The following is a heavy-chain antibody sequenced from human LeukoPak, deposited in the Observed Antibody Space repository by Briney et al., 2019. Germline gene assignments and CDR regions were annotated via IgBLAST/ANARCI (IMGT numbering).Heavy chain of an antibody. J-gene: IGHJ4*02. CDR1: GFTFANYV. CDR2: TSPDEGLK. V-gene: IGHV3-30*04. D-gene: IGHD1-26*01. Sequence: GGSLRLSCAASGFTFANYVTHWVRQAPGKGLEWVAVTSPDEGLKFYGDSVKGRFTISRDNSKNTMYLQMNNLRDEDTAVYYCTRDPILGAPDYFDCWGQGSLVTVSS. CDR3: TRDPILGAPDYFDC.